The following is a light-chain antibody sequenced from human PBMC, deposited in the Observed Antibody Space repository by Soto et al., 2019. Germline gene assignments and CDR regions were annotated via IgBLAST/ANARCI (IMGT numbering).Light chain of an antibody. J-gene: IGKJ1*01. CDR3: QQYDSSPRT. V-gene: IGKV3-20*01. CDR2: GTS. CDR1: QSVNINY. Sequence: EIVLTQSPGTLYLSPGERATLSCRASQSVNINYLAWYQQKPGQGPRLLMYGTSTRATGIPDRFSGSGSGTDVTLTISRLEPEDFAVYYCQQYDSSPRTFGQGTKVEV.